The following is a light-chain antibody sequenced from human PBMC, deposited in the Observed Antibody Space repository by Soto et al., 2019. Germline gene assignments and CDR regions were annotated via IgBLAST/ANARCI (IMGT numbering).Light chain of an antibody. V-gene: IGKV1-5*03. CDR3: QHYNSHSEV. CDR1: QTISSW. J-gene: IGKJ1*01. CDR2: KAS. Sequence: DIQMTQSPSTLSGSVGDRVTITCRASQTISSWLAWYQQKPGKAPKLLIYKASTLKSGVPSRFSGSGSGTEFPLTIISLQPDDFASYYCQHYNSHSEVFGQATKVDI.